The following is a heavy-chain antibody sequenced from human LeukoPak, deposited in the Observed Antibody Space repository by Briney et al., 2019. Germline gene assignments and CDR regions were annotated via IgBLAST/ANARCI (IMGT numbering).Heavy chain of an antibody. Sequence: ASVKVSCKASGYTFTSYDINWVRQATGQGLGWMGWMKPNSGDTGYAQKFQGRVTMTRNTSITTAYMELSGLRSEDTAVYYCARGVVRGVPYNWFDPWGQGTLVTVSS. CDR2: MKPNSGDT. D-gene: IGHD3-10*01. CDR3: ARGVVRGVPYNWFDP. CDR1: GYTFTSYD. V-gene: IGHV1-8*01. J-gene: IGHJ5*02.